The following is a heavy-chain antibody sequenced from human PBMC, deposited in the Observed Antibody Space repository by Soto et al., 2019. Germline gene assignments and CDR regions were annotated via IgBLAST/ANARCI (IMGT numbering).Heavy chain of an antibody. CDR2: IKSITDGGTT. CDR3: TTASADIVVVPATFGMDV. J-gene: IGHJ6*02. Sequence: XEFLSLSCAASGITFSDAWETWVRQAPGKGLEWVGRIKSITDGGTTDYAAPVKGRFTISRDDSKDTLYLQMNNLRTEDTAVYNCTTASADIVVVPATFGMDVWGQGTTVTVS. CDR1: GITFSDAW. V-gene: IGHV3-15*01. D-gene: IGHD2-2*01.